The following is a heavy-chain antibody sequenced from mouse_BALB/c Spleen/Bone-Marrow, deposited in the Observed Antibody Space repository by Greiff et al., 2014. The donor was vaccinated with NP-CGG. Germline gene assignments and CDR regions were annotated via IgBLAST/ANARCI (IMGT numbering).Heavy chain of an antibody. D-gene: IGHD2-1*01. CDR3: TRIGNYDFDY. J-gene: IGHJ2*01. Sequence: DVMLVESGGGLVQPGRSMKLSCVASGFTFSNYWMNWVRRSPEKGLEWVAEIRLKSNNYATHYAESVKGRFTISRDDSKSSVYLQMNNLRAEDTGIYYCTRIGNYDFDYWGQGTTLTVSS. V-gene: IGHV6-6*02. CDR2: IRLKSNNYAT. CDR1: GFTFSNYW.